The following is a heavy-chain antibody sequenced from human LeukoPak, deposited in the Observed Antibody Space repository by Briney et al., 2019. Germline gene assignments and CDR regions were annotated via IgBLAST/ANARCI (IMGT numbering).Heavy chain of an antibody. Sequence: PGGSLRLSCAASGFTFGSYAMHWVRQAPGRGLEWVAFIRDGGSNKYYADSVKGRFTISRDNSKNTLYLQMNSLRAEDTAVYYCARRQLAARRPYYFDYWGQGTLVTVSS. CDR2: IRDGGSNK. J-gene: IGHJ4*02. V-gene: IGHV3-30*02. CDR1: GFTFGSYA. D-gene: IGHD6-6*01. CDR3: ARRQLAARRPYYFDY.